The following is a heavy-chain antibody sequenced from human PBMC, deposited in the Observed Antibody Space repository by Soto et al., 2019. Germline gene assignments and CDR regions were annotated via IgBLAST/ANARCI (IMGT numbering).Heavy chain of an antibody. CDR2: IKSKTDGGTT. Sequence: PGGSLRLSCAASGFTFNAAWMSWVRQAPGKGLEWVGRIKSKTDGGTTDFAAPVKGRFTISRDDSKNTVYLQMNSLKIEDTAVYYCTTGLAAAGTNYWDQGTLVTVSS. V-gene: IGHV3-15*01. CDR1: GFTFNAAW. J-gene: IGHJ4*02. D-gene: IGHD6-13*01. CDR3: TTGLAAAGTNY.